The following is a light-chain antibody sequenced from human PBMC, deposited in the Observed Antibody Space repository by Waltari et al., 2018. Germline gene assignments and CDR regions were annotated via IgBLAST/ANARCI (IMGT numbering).Light chain of an antibody. CDR2: QAA. Sequence: DIQMTQSPVTLSASVGDRVTVTCQASENINNFLAWYQQKPGKAPKLQIYQAATLENGVPSRFSGSGSGTEFTLTISSLQPDDFATYYCQQYNTYWVTFGGGTKVEIK. CDR1: ENINNF. J-gene: IGKJ4*01. V-gene: IGKV1-5*03. CDR3: QQYNTYWVT.